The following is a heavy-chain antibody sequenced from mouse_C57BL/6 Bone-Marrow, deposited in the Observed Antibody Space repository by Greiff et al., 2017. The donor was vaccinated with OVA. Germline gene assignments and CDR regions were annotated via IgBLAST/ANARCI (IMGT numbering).Heavy chain of an antibody. CDR3: ARRGAMDY. CDR1: GFTFSDYY. V-gene: IGHV5-12*01. CDR2: ISTGGGST. J-gene: IGHJ4*01. Sequence: DVQLVESGGGLVQPGGSLKLSCAASGFTFSDYYMYWVRQTPEKRLEWVAYISTGGGSTYYPDTVKGRFTISRDNANNTLYLQMSRLKSEDTAMYYCARRGAMDYWGQGTSVTVSS.